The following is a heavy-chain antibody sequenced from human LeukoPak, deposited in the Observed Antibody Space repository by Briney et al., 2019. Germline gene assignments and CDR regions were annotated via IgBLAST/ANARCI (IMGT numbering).Heavy chain of an antibody. CDR2: ISSSGSTI. V-gene: IGHV3-48*03. J-gene: IGHJ6*04. CDR1: GFTFSSYE. CDR3: AELGITMIGGV. Sequence: GGSLRLSCAASGFTFSSYEMNWIGQAPGKGLEWVSYISSSGSTIYYADSVKGRFTISRDNAKNSLYLQMNSLRAEDTAVYYCAELGITMIGGVWGKGTTLTISS. D-gene: IGHD3-10*02.